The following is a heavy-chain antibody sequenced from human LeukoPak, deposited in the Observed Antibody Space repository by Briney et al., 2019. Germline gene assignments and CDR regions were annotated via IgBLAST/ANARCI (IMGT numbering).Heavy chain of an antibody. Sequence: ASVKVSCKASGYTFTSYGISWVRQAPGQGLEWMGWINPNSGGTNYAQKFQGRVTMTRDTSISTAYMELSRLRSDDTAVYYCAREGYCTNGVCRRSAFDIWGQGTMVTVSS. CDR1: GYTFTSYG. CDR3: AREGYCTNGVCRRSAFDI. J-gene: IGHJ3*02. CDR2: INPNSGGT. D-gene: IGHD2-8*01. V-gene: IGHV1-2*02.